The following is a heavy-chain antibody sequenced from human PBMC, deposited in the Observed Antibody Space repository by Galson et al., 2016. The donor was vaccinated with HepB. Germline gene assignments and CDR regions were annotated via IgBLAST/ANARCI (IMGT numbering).Heavy chain of an antibody. CDR2: IFIGGNT. V-gene: IGHV3-53*01. J-gene: IGHJ5*01. D-gene: IGHD3-22*01. Sequence: SLRLSCAASGFTVSNSYMAWVRQAAGKGLEWVSIIFIGGNTYYTDSVKGRVTISRDGSKNTLFLQMNSLRVEDTAMYYCVRANPSGFGWFDSWGQGTLVTVSS. CDR1: GFTVSNSY. CDR3: VRANPSGFGWFDS.